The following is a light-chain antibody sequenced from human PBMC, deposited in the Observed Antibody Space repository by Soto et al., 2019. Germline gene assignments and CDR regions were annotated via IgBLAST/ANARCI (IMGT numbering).Light chain of an antibody. CDR1: SSDVGAYKY. CDR2: EVS. J-gene: IGLJ1*01. CDR3: SSYTINRTYV. V-gene: IGLV2-14*01. Sequence: QSVLTQPASVSGSPGQSVTISCTGTSSDVGAYKYVSWYQQHPGKAPKLMIYEVSNRPSGVSNRFSGSKSGNMASLTISGLQAEDEADYYCSSYTINRTYVFGTGTKVTVL.